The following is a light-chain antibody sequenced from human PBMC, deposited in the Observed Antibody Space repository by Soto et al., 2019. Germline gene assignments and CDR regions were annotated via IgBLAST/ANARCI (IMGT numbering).Light chain of an antibody. CDR2: DAF. Sequence: DIQMTQSPSSLSSSTGDRVTITFGASRSISRYLSWYQQRPGKAPKLLIYDAFTLETGVPSRFSGSGSGTDFIFTISSLQPEDFATYYCQQYDTFPVTFGQGTRLEI. CDR3: QQYDTFPVT. V-gene: IGKV1-33*01. J-gene: IGKJ5*01. CDR1: RSISRY.